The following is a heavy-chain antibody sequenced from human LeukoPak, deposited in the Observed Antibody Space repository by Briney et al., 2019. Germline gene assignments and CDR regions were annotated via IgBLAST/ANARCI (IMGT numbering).Heavy chain of an antibody. D-gene: IGHD3-9*01. V-gene: IGHV4-61*02. CDR2: IYTSGST. CDR1: GVSISSGSYY. Sequence: PSQTLSLTCTGSGVSISSGSYYWRWIRQPAGKGLEWIGRIYTSGSTNYNPSLKSRVTMSVDTSKNQFSLKLSSVTAADTAVYYCARGKYYDILTPGFYFDYWGQGTLVTVSS. CDR3: ARGKYYDILTPGFYFDY. J-gene: IGHJ4*02.